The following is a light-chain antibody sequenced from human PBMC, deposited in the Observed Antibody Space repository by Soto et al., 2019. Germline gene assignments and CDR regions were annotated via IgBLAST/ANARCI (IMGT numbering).Light chain of an antibody. Sequence: EIVMTQSPATLSVSPGERATLSCRASQSVSSNLAWYQQKPGQAPRLLIYGASTRATGIPARFSGSGSGTEFTLTISSLQPDDFATYYCHQYSSYSWTFGQGTKVDI. J-gene: IGKJ1*01. V-gene: IGKV3-15*01. CDR1: QSVSSN. CDR3: HQYSSYSWT. CDR2: GAS.